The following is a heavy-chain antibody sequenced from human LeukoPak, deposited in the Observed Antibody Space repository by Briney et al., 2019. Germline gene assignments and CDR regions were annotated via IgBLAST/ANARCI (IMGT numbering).Heavy chain of an antibody. CDR1: GDSVSRNSAA. Sequence: SQTLSLTCAISGDSVSRNSAAWNWIRQSPSRGLEWLARASYRSKWYYDYAVSVKNRMSINTDTSKNQFTLQLNSVIPEDTAVYYCVGCSGGSCHSGAFEIWGQGTMVTVSS. D-gene: IGHD2-15*01. J-gene: IGHJ3*02. CDR2: ASYRSKWYY. CDR3: VGCSGGSCHSGAFEI. V-gene: IGHV6-1*01.